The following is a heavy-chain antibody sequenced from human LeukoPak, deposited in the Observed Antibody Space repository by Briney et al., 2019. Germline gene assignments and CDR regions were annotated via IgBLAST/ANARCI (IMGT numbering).Heavy chain of an antibody. Sequence: ASVKVSCKASGYTFTSYAMHWVRQAPGQRLEWMGWINAGNGNTKYSQKFQGRVTITGDTSASTAYMELSSLRSEDTAVYYCASSDCSGGSCYFDYWGQGTLVTVSS. CDR3: ASSDCSGGSCYFDY. CDR1: GYTFTSYA. J-gene: IGHJ4*02. V-gene: IGHV1-3*01. D-gene: IGHD2-15*01. CDR2: INAGNGNT.